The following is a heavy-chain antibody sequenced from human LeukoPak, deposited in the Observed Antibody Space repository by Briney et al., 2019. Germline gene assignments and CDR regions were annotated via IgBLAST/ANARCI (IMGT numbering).Heavy chain of an antibody. CDR2: IYYSGST. J-gene: IGHJ6*03. Sequence: SSETLSPTCTVSAGSISSSSYYWGWIRQPPGKGLEWIGSIYYSGSTYYSPSLKSRVTISVDTSKNQFSLKLSSVTAADTAVYHCARGYNYGSGRVYYYSYMDVWGKGTTVTVSS. CDR1: AGSISSSSYY. V-gene: IGHV4-39*01. D-gene: IGHD5-18*01. CDR3: ARGYNYGSGRVYYYSYMDV.